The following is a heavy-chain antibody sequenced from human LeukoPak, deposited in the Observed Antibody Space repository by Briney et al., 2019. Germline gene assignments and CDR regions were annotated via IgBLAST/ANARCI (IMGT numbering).Heavy chain of an antibody. Sequence: SETLSLTCAVYGGSFSGYYWSWIRQPPGKGLEWIGEINHSGSTNYSPSLKSRVTISVDTSKNQFSLKLSSVTAADTAVYYCARVPRGPFDYWGQGTLVTVSS. D-gene: IGHD3-10*01. CDR1: GGSFSGYY. CDR3: ARVPRGPFDY. CDR2: INHSGST. V-gene: IGHV4-34*01. J-gene: IGHJ4*02.